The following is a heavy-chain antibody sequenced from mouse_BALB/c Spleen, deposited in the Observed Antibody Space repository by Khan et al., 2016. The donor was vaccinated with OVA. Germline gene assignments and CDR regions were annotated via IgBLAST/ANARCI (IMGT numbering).Heavy chain of an antibody. Sequence: EVELVESGGGFMQPGGSLKLSCATSGFTFTDYYMYWVRQTPERRLEWVAYISNRGTTTYYPDTVRGRFTISRDNAKNTLYLQLSRLKSEDTAMYYSAREGGGGGLAFWGQGTLVTVSA. CDR1: GFTFTDYY. D-gene: IGHD1-1*02. CDR3: AREGGGGGLAF. V-gene: IGHV5-12*02. J-gene: IGHJ3*01. CDR2: ISNRGTTT.